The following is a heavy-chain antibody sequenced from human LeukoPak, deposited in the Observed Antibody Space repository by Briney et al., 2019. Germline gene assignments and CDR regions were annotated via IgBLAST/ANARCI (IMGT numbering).Heavy chain of an antibody. CDR2: ISSSSSYI. J-gene: IGHJ4*02. CDR1: GFTFSSYS. CDR3: ARDPGYAFGYGD. D-gene: IGHD4/OR15-4a*01. V-gene: IGHV3-21*01. Sequence: GGSLRLSCAASGFTFSSYSMNWVRQAPGKGLEWVSSISSSSSYIYYADSVKGRFTISRDNAKNSLYLQMNSLRAEDTAVYYCARDPGYAFGYGDWGQGTLVTVSS.